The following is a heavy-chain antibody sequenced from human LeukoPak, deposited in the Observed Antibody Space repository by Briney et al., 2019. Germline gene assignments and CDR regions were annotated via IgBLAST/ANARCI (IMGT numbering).Heavy chain of an antibody. J-gene: IGHJ3*02. Sequence: GGSLRLSCAASGFTFSSYAMHWVRQAPGKGLEWVAVISYDGSNKYYADSVKGRFTISRDNSKNTLYLQMNSLRAEGTAVYYCARGSSRVLVAASTHDAFDIWGQGTMVTVSS. D-gene: IGHD5-12*01. CDR1: GFTFSSYA. V-gene: IGHV3-30-3*01. CDR2: ISYDGSNK. CDR3: ARGSSRVLVAASTHDAFDI.